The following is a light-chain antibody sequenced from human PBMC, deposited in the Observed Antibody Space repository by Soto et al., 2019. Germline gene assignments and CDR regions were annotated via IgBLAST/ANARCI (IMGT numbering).Light chain of an antibody. J-gene: IGKJ5*01. CDR3: QQLLSYPIT. CDR1: QDIRNE. Sequence: IQMTQSPSSLSASVGDRVIVTCRASQDIRNELGWYQQKPGEAPKLLIYSASSLHSGVPSRFSGRLSGTDFTLTISSLQPEDFATYYCQQLLSYPITFGQGTRLEI. CDR2: SAS. V-gene: IGKV1-6*01.